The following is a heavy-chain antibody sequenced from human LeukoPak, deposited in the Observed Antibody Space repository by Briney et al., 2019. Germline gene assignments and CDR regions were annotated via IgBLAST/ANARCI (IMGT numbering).Heavy chain of an antibody. V-gene: IGHV3-30*03. CDR2: ISYDGSNK. Sequence: PGRSLRLSCAASGFTFSSYGMHWVRQAPGKGLEWVAVISYDGSNKYYADSVKGRFTISRDNSKNTLYLQMNSLRAEDTVVYYCARTHMIVVVSDAFDIWGQGTMVTVSP. J-gene: IGHJ3*02. D-gene: IGHD3-22*01. CDR3: ARTHMIVVVSDAFDI. CDR1: GFTFSSYG.